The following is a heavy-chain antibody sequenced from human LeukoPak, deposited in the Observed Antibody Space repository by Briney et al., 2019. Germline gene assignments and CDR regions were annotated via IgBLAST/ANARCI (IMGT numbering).Heavy chain of an antibody. D-gene: IGHD3-22*01. V-gene: IGHV1-8*01. CDR3: ARGLRLPDSSGYVIDY. J-gene: IGHJ4*02. CDR1: GYTFTSCD. CDR2: MNPNSGNT. Sequence: ASVKVSCKASGYTFTSCDINWVRQATGQGLEWMGWMNPNSGNTGYAQKFQGRVTMTRNTSISTVYMELNSLRSEDTAMYYCARGLRLPDSSGYVIDYWGQGTLVTVSS.